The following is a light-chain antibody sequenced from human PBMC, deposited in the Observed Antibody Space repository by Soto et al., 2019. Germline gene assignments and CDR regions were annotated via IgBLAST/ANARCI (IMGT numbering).Light chain of an antibody. CDR2: EVS. J-gene: IGLJ2*01. V-gene: IGLV2-8*01. CDR3: SSYGGSNTVV. Sequence: QSALTQPPSASGSPGQSVTISCTGSSSDVGGYNYVSWYQQHPGKAPKLMIYEVSKRPSGVPDRLSGSKSGNTASLTVSGLQAEDEAEYYCSSYGGSNTVVFGGGTKLTV. CDR1: SSDVGGYNY.